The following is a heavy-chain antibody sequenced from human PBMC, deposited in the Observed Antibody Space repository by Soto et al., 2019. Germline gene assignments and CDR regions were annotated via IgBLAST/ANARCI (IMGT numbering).Heavy chain of an antibody. D-gene: IGHD3-10*01. CDR3: ARDSGGDRYNWFDP. V-gene: IGHV4-59*01. CDR2: IYYSGST. Sequence: SETLSLTCTVSGGSISSYYWSWIRQPPGKGLEWIGYIYYSGSTNYNPSLKSRVTISVDTSKNQFSLKLSSVTAADTAVYYCARDSGGDRYNWFDPWGQGTLVTVSS. J-gene: IGHJ5*02. CDR1: GGSISSYY.